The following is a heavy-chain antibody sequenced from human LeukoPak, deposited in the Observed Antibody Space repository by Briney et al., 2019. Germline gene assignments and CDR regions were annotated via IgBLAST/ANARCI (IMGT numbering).Heavy chain of an antibody. Sequence: PSETLSLTCIVSGGSISTYYWSWIRQPAGKGLEWIGRIYNSGSTNYNPSLKSRVTMSVDTSKNQFSLKLSSVTAADTAVYYCARGVYIAAAQYGYWGQGTLVTVSS. CDR2: IYNSGST. V-gene: IGHV4-4*07. CDR1: GGSISTYY. D-gene: IGHD6-13*01. J-gene: IGHJ4*02. CDR3: ARGVYIAAAQYGY.